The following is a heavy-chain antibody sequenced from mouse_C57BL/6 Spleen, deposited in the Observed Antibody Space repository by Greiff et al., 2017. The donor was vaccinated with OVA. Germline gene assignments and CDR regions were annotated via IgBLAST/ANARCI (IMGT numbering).Heavy chain of an antibody. D-gene: IGHD1-1*01. J-gene: IGHJ2*01. CDR3: ARRVTTVVATNYFDY. CDR1: GYTFTSYG. CDR2: IYPRSGNT. V-gene: IGHV1-81*01. Sequence: QVQLKESGAELARPGASVKLSCKASGYTFTSYGISWVKQRTGQGLEWIGEIYPRSGNTYYNEKFKGKATLTADKSSSPAYMGLRSLTSEDSAVYFGARRVTTVVATNYFDYWGQGTTLTVSS.